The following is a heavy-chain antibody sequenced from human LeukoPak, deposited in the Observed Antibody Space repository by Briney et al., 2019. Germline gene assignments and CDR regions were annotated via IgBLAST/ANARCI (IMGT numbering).Heavy chain of an antibody. CDR3: ARDSPSGSYRGGAIDY. V-gene: IGHV1-69*04. CDR2: IIPILGIA. J-gene: IGHJ4*02. CDR1: GYTFTSYG. D-gene: IGHD1-26*01. Sequence: ASVKVSCKASGYTFTSYGISWVRQAPGQGLEWMGRIIPILGIANYAQKFQGRVTITADKSTSTAYMELSSLRSEDTAVYYCARDSPSGSYRGGAIDYWGQGTLVTVSS.